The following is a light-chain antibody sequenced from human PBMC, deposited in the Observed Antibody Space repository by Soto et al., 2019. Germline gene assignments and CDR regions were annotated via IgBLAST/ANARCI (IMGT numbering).Light chain of an antibody. V-gene: IGLV1-44*01. J-gene: IGLJ3*02. CDR1: SSNIGSND. CDR2: TNN. CDR3: AAGDDSLNGPT. Sequence: QSVLTQPPSASGTPGQRVTISCSGSSSNIGSNDVNWYQQLPGTAPKVLIYTNNLRPSGVPDRFSGSKSGTSASLTISGLQSEDEADYHCAAGDDSLNGPTFGGGTKLTVL.